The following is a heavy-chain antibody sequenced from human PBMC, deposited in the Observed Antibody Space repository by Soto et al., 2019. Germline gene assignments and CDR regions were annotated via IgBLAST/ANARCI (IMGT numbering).Heavy chain of an antibody. CDR2: ISYDGNVA. CDR1: GFTFSNYG. Sequence: QVQLVEFGGGVVQPGRSLRLSCAASGFTFSNYGMHWVRQAPGKGLEWVIVISYDGNVAYYADSVKGRFTISRDNSKNTLYLQMNSLRTEDTAMYYCAKEGPITNWYFDYWGQGTLVTVSS. CDR3: AKEGPITNWYFDY. V-gene: IGHV3-30*18. D-gene: IGHD1-1*01. J-gene: IGHJ4*02.